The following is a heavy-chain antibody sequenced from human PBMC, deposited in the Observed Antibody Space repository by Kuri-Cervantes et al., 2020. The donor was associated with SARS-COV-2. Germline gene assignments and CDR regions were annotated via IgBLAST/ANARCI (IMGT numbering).Heavy chain of an antibody. D-gene: IGHD6-19*01. CDR3: ATGSTSGWYRRDFDF. CDR2: IYSGGST. J-gene: IGHJ4*02. V-gene: IGHV3-53*01. Sequence: GESLKISCAASGFTVSSNYMSWVRQAPGKGLEWVSVIYSGGSTYYADSVKGRFTISRDNSKNTLYLQMDSLKVEDTGVYYCATGSTSGWYRRDFDFWGPGTLVTVSS. CDR1: GFTVSSNY.